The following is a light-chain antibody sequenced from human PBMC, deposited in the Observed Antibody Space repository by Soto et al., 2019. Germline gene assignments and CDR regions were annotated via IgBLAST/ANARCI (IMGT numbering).Light chain of an antibody. CDR2: DAS. CDR1: QTISSD. J-gene: IGKJ1*01. CDR3: QKYNSAPRT. Sequence: IVLTQSPGTLSLSPGERATLSCRGSQTISSDLAWYQQKPGQAPRLLIYDASNRATGIPARFSGSGSGTDFTLTISSLEPEDFAVYDCQKYNSAPRTFGQGTKVDIK. V-gene: IGKV3-11*01.